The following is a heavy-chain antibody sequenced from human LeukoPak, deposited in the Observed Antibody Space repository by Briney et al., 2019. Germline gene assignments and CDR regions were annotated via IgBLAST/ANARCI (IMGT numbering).Heavy chain of an antibody. Sequence: PSETLSLTCTVSGGSISSYYWSWIRQPPGKGLEWIGYIYYSGSTNYNPSLKSRVTISVDPSKNQFSLKLSSVTAADTAVYYCARAGMVGATHHFDYWGQGTLVTVSS. V-gene: IGHV4-59*01. CDR1: GGSISSYY. CDR2: IYYSGST. D-gene: IGHD1-26*01. CDR3: ARAGMVGATHHFDY. J-gene: IGHJ4*02.